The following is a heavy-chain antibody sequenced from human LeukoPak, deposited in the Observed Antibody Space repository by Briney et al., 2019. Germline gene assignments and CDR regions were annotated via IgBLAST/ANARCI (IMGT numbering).Heavy chain of an antibody. Sequence: VASVKVSCKASGYSLTGYHMHWVRQAPGQGLEWMGRINPNSGDTNYAQKFQGRVTMTRDTSISTAYMELSRLRSDDTAVYYCARDYCSSTGCLFDYWGQGTLVTVSS. D-gene: IGHD2-2*01. CDR2: INPNSGDT. J-gene: IGHJ4*02. V-gene: IGHV1-2*06. CDR1: GYSLTGYH. CDR3: ARDYCSSTGCLFDY.